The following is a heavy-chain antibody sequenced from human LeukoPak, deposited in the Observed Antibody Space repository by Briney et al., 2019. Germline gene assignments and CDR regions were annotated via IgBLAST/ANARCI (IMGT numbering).Heavy chain of an antibody. CDR3: ARDGKIFGGLRNNMDV. D-gene: IGHD3-3*01. Sequence: ASVKVSCKASGYTFNDYGVSWVRQAPGQGLEWMGWISGYNGNTKYTQKFQSRVTMTTDTSTSTAYMGLRSLRSDDTAVYYCARDGKIFGGLRNNMDVXGKGTTXTVSS. CDR1: GYTFNDYG. J-gene: IGHJ6*03. V-gene: IGHV1-18*04. CDR2: ISGYNGNT.